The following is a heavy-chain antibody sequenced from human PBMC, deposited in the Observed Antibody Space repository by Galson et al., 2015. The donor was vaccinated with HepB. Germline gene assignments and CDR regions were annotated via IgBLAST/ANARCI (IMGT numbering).Heavy chain of an antibody. V-gene: IGHV3-72*01. J-gene: IGHJ4*02. CDR1: GFSFNDHY. D-gene: IGHD4-23*01. CDR3: ARSEVTTVVTDFDS. Sequence: LRLSCAVSGFSFNDHYVDWVRQAPGKGLEWVGRSRNRARGYSTAYAVSVRGRFTVSRDDSKNSVFLQMNRLRSEDTAVYYCARSEVTTVVTDFDSWGQGTLVTVSP. CDR2: SRNRARGYST.